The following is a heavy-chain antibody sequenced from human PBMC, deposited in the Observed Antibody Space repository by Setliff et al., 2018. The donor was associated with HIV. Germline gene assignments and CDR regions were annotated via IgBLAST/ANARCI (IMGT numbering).Heavy chain of an antibody. Sequence: PGGSLRLSCAASGFTFNSFALHWVFQAPGKGLEWVAVTSYDGTYNFYADSVKGRFTISRDKSESTMYLQINSLRDEDTGVYYCAREMYNSALDNWGQGTLVTVSS. CDR2: TSYDGTYN. CDR1: GFTFNSFA. J-gene: IGHJ4*02. CDR3: AREMYNSALDN. V-gene: IGHV3-30*04. D-gene: IGHD6-25*01.